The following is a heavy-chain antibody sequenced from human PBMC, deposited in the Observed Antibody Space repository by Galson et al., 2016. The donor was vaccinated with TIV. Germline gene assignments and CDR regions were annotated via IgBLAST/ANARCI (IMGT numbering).Heavy chain of an antibody. CDR2: ISYDGSSQ. J-gene: IGHJ1*01. V-gene: IGHV3-30*04. Sequence: SLRLSCAASGLVFSDYAMHWVRQAPGKGLEWVAVISYDGSSQYYANSVEGRFTVSRDDSKNTLFLQMNNLRVEDTAVYYCASHKLSGGTEEEEGEYFQHWGQGTLVTVSS. D-gene: IGHD2-15*01. CDR1: GLVFSDYA. CDR3: ASHKLSGGTEEEEGEYFQH.